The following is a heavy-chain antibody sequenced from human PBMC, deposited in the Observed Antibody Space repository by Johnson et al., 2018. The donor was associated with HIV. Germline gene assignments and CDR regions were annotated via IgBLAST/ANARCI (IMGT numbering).Heavy chain of an antibody. CDR1: GFTFGDYA. V-gene: IGHV3-49*04. CDR3: IRDGYRDGYSGYVVGAFDL. CDR2: IRSKPYGGTT. Sequence: VQLVESGGGLVQPGRSLRLSCTASGFTFGDYAMTWVRQAPGKGLEWIGFIRSKPYGGTTEYAASVKGRFTISRDDSKSIAYMQMNSLKNEDAAVYYCIRDGYRDGYSGYVVGAFDLWGQGTMVTVSS. J-gene: IGHJ3*01. D-gene: IGHD5-12*01.